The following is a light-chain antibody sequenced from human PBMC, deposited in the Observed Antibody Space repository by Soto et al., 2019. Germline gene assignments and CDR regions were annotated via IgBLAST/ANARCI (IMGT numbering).Light chain of an antibody. CDR3: QQYNNWPPDRT. CDR1: ESVSSN. Sequence: EIVMTQSPATLSVSPGERATLSCRASESVSSNLAWYQQKPGQAPRLLVYGASTRATGIPARLSDSGSGTEFTLTISSLQSEDVEIYFCQQYNNWPPDRTVGQGTKVQIK. J-gene: IGKJ1*01. CDR2: GAS. V-gene: IGKV3-15*01.